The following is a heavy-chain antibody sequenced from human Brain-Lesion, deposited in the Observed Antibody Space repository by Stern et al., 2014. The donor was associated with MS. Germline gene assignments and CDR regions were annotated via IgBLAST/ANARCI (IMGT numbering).Heavy chain of an antibody. V-gene: IGHV1-24*01. CDR3: ATDLQQPLVDTFDI. Sequence: VQLVESGAEVKKPGASVKVSCKVSGYTLTELSMHWVRQAPGKGLEWMGGFEPEEGQSIYEQKFQGRVTMTEDTSTDTAYMELSSLRSEDTAIYYCATDLQQPLVDTFDIWGQGTMVTVSS. J-gene: IGHJ3*02. D-gene: IGHD6-13*01. CDR2: FEPEEGQS. CDR1: GYTLTELS.